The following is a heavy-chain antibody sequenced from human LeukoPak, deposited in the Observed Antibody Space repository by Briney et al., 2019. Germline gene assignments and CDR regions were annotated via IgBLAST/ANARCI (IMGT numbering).Heavy chain of an antibody. Sequence: PSETLSLTCTVSGGSISSYYWSWIRQPPGKGLEWIGYIYYSGSTNYNPSLKSRVTISVDTSKNQFSLKLSSVTAADTAVYYCARENPSIRVRGMNFDYWGRGTLVTVS. CDR3: ARENPSIRVRGMNFDY. CDR1: GGSISSYY. J-gene: IGHJ4*02. CDR2: IYYSGST. D-gene: IGHD3-10*02. V-gene: IGHV4-59*01.